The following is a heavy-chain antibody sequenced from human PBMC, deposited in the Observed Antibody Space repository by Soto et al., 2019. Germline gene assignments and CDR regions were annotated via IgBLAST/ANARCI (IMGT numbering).Heavy chain of an antibody. Sequence: QVQLQESGPGLVKPSGTLSLTCVVSGGSISSSHWWSCVRQPPGKGREWIGEIFHSGSTNYNPALKSRVTILVDKSKNQFSLNLSSVTAAYTAVYYCASRPWYFDLWGRGTLVTVSS. CDR1: GGSISSSHW. CDR2: IFHSGST. V-gene: IGHV4-4*02. J-gene: IGHJ2*01. CDR3: ASRPWYFDL.